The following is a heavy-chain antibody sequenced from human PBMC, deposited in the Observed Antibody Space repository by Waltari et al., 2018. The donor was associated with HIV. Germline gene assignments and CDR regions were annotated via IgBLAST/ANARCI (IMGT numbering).Heavy chain of an antibody. Sequence: EVKLVQSGGGLVPPGGSVRLSCTAYGVTFQSHSLSWVRQTPGKGLQWVSTISGSGSHTYYADSAKGRFTISRDNSENTLFLQMTRLRVEDTARYFCAKDFDTSGLPYVVIDSWGQGTLVTVSS. D-gene: IGHD3-22*01. V-gene: IGHV3-23*04. CDR3: AKDFDTSGLPYVVIDS. CDR2: ISGSGSHT. CDR1: GVTFQSHS. J-gene: IGHJ4*02.